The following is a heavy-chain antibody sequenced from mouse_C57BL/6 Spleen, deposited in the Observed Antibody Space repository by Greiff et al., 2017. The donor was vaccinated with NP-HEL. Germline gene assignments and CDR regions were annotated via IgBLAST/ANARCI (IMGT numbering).Heavy chain of an antibody. Sequence: DVKLVESGGGLVKPGGSLKLSCAASGFTFSSYAMSWVRQTPEKRLEWVATISDGGSYTYYPDNVKGRFTISRDNAKNNLYLQMSHLKSEDTAMYYCARDTSGGFAYWGQGTLVTVSA. J-gene: IGHJ3*01. CDR2: ISDGGSYT. CDR1: GFTFSSYA. D-gene: IGHD3-2*02. CDR3: ARDTSGGFAY. V-gene: IGHV5-4*01.